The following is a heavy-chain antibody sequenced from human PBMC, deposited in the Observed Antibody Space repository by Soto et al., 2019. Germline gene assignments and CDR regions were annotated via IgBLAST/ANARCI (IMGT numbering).Heavy chain of an antibody. J-gene: IGHJ4*02. CDR1: GGSIISGGYY. V-gene: IGHV4-31*03. Sequence: QVQLQESGPGLVKPSQTLSLTCTVSGGSIISGGYYWSWIRQHPGKGLEWIGYIYYSGITYYNPSLKSRVTISVDTSKNQFSLKLSSVTAADTAVYYCARGGIAAAAPPDYWGQGTLVTVSS. D-gene: IGHD6-13*01. CDR2: IYYSGIT. CDR3: ARGGIAAAAPPDY.